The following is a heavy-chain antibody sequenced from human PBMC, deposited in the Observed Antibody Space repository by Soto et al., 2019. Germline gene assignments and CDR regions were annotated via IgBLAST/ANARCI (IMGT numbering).Heavy chain of an antibody. CDR2: IGTAGDT. CDR3: ARGSRNYSPRGYYGMDV. CDR1: GFTFSSYD. Sequence: GGSLRLSCAASGFTFSSYDMHWVRQATGKGLEWVSAIGTAGDTYYPGSVKGRFTISRENAKNSLYLQMNSLRAGDTAVYYCARGSRNYSPRGYYGMDVWGQGTTVTVSS. J-gene: IGHJ6*02. D-gene: IGHD1-7*01. V-gene: IGHV3-13*01.